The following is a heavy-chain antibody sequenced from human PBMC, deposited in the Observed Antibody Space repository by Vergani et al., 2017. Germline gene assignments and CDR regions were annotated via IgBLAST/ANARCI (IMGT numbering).Heavy chain of an antibody. Sequence: EVQLLESGGGLVQPGGSLRLSCAASGFTFSSYAMSWVRQAPGKGLEWVSAISGSGGSTYYADSVKGRFTISSDNSKNTLYLQMNSLRAEDTAVYYCAKDAADGTVVPWAVLFDYWGQGTLVTVSS. V-gene: IGHV3-23*01. J-gene: IGHJ4*02. CDR1: GFTFSSYA. CDR2: ISGSGGST. CDR3: AKDAADGTVVPWAVLFDY. D-gene: IGHD2/OR15-2a*01.